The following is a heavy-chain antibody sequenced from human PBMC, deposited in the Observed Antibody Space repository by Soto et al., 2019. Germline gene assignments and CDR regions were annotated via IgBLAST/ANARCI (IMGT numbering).Heavy chain of an antibody. CDR1: GGSISSYY. CDR3: ATDYGDLGASTYYYYYYMDV. D-gene: IGHD4-17*01. Sequence: SETLSLTCTVSGGSISSYYWSWIRQPPGKGLEWIGYIYYSGSTNYNPSLKSRVTISVDTSKNQFSLKLSSVTAADTAVYYCATDYGDLGASTYYYYYYMDVWGKGTTVTAP. CDR2: IYYSGST. V-gene: IGHV4-59*01. J-gene: IGHJ6*03.